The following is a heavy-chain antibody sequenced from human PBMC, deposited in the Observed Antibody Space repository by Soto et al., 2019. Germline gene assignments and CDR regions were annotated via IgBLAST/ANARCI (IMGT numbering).Heavy chain of an antibody. CDR1: GFTFSSYG. V-gene: IGHV3-7*01. D-gene: IGHD3-3*01. Sequence: GSLRLSCAASGFTFSSYGMSWVRQAPGKGLEWVANIKQDGSEKYYVDSVKGRFTISRDNAKNSLYLQMNSLRAEDTAVYYCAREGRFLESEYYYYGMDVWGQGTTVTVSS. CDR2: IKQDGSEK. J-gene: IGHJ6*02. CDR3: AREGRFLESEYYYYGMDV.